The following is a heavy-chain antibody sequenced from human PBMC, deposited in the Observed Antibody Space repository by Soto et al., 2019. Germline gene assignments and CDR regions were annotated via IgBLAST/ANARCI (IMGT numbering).Heavy chain of an antibody. Sequence: ASVKVSCKASGYTFTGYYMHWVRRAPGQGLEWMGWINPNSGGTNYAQKFQGWVTMTRDTSISTAYMELSRLRSDDTAVYYCARAPSGSVPFFDYWGQGTLVTAPQ. J-gene: IGHJ4*02. V-gene: IGHV1-2*04. D-gene: IGHD5-12*01. CDR1: GYTFTGYY. CDR3: ARAPSGSVPFFDY. CDR2: INPNSGGT.